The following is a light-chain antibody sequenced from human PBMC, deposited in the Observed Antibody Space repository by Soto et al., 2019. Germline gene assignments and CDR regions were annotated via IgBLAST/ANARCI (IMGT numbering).Light chain of an antibody. J-gene: IGLJ1*01. CDR1: NDISLYNY. CDR3: SSYAGRNTYV. V-gene: IGLV2-8*01. CDR2: EVL. Sequence: QSVLTQPPSASGSLGQSVTISCSGNDISLYNYVSWYQQVPGKAPKLLIFEVLKRPSGVPDRFSGSKSGSTAFLNVSGLQGEDEGPYHCSSYAGRNTYVFGTGTKVTV.